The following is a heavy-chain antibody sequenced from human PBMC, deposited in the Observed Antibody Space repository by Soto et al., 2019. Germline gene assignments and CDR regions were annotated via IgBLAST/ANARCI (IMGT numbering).Heavy chain of an antibody. CDR3: ARDLIGVAVAGTTTNWFDP. V-gene: IGHV1-69*04. Sequence: VASVKVSCKASGGTFSSYTISWVRQAPGQGLEWMGRIIPILGIANYAQKFQGRVTITADKSTSTAYMELSSLRSEDTAVYYCARDLIGVAVAGTTTNWFDPWGQGTLVTVSS. CDR1: GGTFSSYT. CDR2: IIPILGIA. D-gene: IGHD6-19*01. J-gene: IGHJ5*02.